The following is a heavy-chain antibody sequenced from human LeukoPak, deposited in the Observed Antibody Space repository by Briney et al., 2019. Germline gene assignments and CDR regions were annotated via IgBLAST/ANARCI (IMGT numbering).Heavy chain of an antibody. CDR2: IYYSGST. J-gene: IGHJ4*02. D-gene: IGHD4/OR15-4a*01. Sequence: PSETLSLTCTVSGGSISSGGYYWSWIRQHPGKGLEWIGYIYYSGSTYYNPSLKSRVTISVDTSKNQFSLKLSSVTAADTAVYYCATRRQVLYHFDNWGQGVLVTVSS. V-gene: IGHV4-31*03. CDR3: ATRRQVLYHFDN. CDR1: GGSISSGGYY.